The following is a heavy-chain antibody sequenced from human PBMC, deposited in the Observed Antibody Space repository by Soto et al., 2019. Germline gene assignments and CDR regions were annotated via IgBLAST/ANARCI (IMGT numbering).Heavy chain of an antibody. J-gene: IGHJ5*02. CDR2: ISNSGNT. CDR3: ARDHYGPGWFDP. Sequence: GGSLRLSCAASGFTFSSYAMYRVRQAPGKGLEWVSTISNSGNTYYADSVKGRFTISRDNAKNSLYLQMNSLRAEDTAVYYCARDHYGPGWFDPWGQGTLVTVSS. D-gene: IGHD3-10*01. V-gene: IGHV3-21*04. CDR1: GFTFSSYA.